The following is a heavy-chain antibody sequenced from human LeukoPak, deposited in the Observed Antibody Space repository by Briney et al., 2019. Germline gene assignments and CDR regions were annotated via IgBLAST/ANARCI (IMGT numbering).Heavy chain of an antibody. Sequence: GASVKVSCKASGYTFTSYDINWVRQATGQGLEWMGWMNPNSGNTGYAQKFQGRVTMTRNTSISTAYMELSSLRSDDTAVYYCARDDTVTDYYYYYMDVWGKGTTVTVSS. CDR2: MNPNSGNT. CDR3: ARDDTVTDYYYYYMDV. V-gene: IGHV1-8*01. D-gene: IGHD4-11*01. J-gene: IGHJ6*03. CDR1: GYTFTSYD.